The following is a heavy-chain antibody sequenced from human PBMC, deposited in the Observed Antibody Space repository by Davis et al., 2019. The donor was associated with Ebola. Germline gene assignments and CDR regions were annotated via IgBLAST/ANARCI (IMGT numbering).Heavy chain of an antibody. J-gene: IGHJ4*02. CDR2: IYYSGST. D-gene: IGHD6-13*01. V-gene: IGHV4-39*07. CDR1: GRSLSSSRYY. Sequence: PSETLSLTCTVSGRSLSSSRYYWGWIRQPPGKGLEWIGSIYYSGSTYYNPSLKSRVTISVDTSKNQFSLTLSSVTAADTAVYYCARGPYSSSWYGYWGQGTLVTVSS. CDR3: ARGPYSSSWYGY.